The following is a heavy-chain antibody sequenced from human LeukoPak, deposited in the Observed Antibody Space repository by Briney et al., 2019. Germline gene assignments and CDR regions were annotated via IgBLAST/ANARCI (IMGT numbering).Heavy chain of an antibody. Sequence: GGSLRLSCAASGFTFSSYGMHWVHQAPGKGLEWVAFIRYDGSNKYYADSVKGRFTISRDNSKNTLYLQMNSLRAEDTAVYYCAKEGIRLVPFDYWGQGTLVTVSS. CDR3: AKEGIRLVPFDY. CDR2: IRYDGSNK. CDR1: GFTFSSYG. V-gene: IGHV3-30*02. D-gene: IGHD6-6*01. J-gene: IGHJ4*02.